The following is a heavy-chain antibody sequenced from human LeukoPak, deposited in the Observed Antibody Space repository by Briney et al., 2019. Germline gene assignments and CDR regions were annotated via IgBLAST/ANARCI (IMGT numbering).Heavy chain of an antibody. CDR1: GDSVSSNSAV. CDR2: TYYRSKWYN. Sequence: SQTLSLTCAISGDSVSSNSAVWSWIRRSPSRGLEWLGRTYYRSKWYNDYAVSVKSRITINPDTYKNQFSLQLNSVTPEDAAMYYCARPLSGRLDYWGQGTLVTVSS. D-gene: IGHD3-10*01. J-gene: IGHJ4*02. CDR3: ARPLSGRLDY. V-gene: IGHV6-1*01.